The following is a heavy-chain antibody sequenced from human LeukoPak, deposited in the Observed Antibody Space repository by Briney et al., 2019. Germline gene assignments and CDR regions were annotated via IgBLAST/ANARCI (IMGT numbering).Heavy chain of an antibody. CDR2: ISSSGSTI. CDR3: ASVETLAKFDY. J-gene: IGHJ4*02. V-gene: IGHV3-11*04. D-gene: IGHD5-24*01. Sequence: GGSLRLSCAASGFTFSDYYMSWIRQAPGKGLEWVSYISSSGSTIYYADSVKGRFTISRDNAKNSLYLQMNSLRAEDTAVYYCASVETLAKFDYWGQGTLVTVSS. CDR1: GFTFSDYY.